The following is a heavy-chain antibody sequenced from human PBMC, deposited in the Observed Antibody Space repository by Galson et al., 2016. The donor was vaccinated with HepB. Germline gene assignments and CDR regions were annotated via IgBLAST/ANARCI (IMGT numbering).Heavy chain of an antibody. Sequence: SVKVSCKASGGTFSSYTINWVRQAPGQGLEWMGGFIPIFGTANYAQKFQGRVTITADESTSTAYMELSRLRSEDTAMYYCARGEPDPSGSGSFNYWGQGTLVTVSS. CDR1: GGTFSSYT. CDR3: ARGEPDPSGSGSFNY. D-gene: IGHD3-10*01. V-gene: IGHV1-69*13. J-gene: IGHJ4*02. CDR2: FIPIFGTA.